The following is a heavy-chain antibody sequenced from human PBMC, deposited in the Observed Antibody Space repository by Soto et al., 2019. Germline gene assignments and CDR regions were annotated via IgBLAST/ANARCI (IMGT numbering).Heavy chain of an antibody. CDR1: GFTFSSYG. Sequence: QVQLVESGGGVVQPGRSLRLSCAASGFTFSSYGMHWVRQAPGKGLEWVAVIWYDGSKEDYADSVKGRFTISRDNSKNTMFLQMNSPRVEGTAVYFCARETWSTGYYMDVWGKGTTVTVSS. CDR2: IWYDGSKE. D-gene: IGHD3-3*01. J-gene: IGHJ6*03. CDR3: ARETWSTGYYMDV. V-gene: IGHV3-33*01.